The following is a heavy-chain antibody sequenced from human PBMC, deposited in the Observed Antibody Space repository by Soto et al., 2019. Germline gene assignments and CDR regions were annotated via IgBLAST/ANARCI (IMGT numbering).Heavy chain of an antibody. CDR2: IYYSGST. CDR1: GGSISSYY. CDR3: ARDQNGSGNYYTRYFDY. V-gene: IGHV4-59*12. Sequence: NPSETLSLTCTVSGGSISSYYWSWIRQPPGKGLEWIGYIYYSGSTNYNPSLKSRVTISVDKSKNQFSLNLSSVTAADTAVYYCARDQNGSGNYYTRYFDYWGQGTLVTVSS. D-gene: IGHD3-10*01. J-gene: IGHJ4*02.